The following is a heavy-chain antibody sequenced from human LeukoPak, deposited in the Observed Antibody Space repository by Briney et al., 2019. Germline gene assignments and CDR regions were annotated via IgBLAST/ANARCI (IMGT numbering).Heavy chain of an antibody. CDR3: AKHLQKMSESADRFSPFDY. Sequence: GGSLRLSCAASGFTFSNYAMSWVRQAPGRGLDWVSSIDNSGGRTFYADSVKGRFTFSRDNSRNTLYLQMNSLRVEDTAVYYCAKHLQKMSESADRFSPFDYWGQGTLVTVSS. D-gene: IGHD3-16*02. CDR2: IDNSGGRT. CDR1: GFTFSNYA. V-gene: IGHV3-23*01. J-gene: IGHJ4*02.